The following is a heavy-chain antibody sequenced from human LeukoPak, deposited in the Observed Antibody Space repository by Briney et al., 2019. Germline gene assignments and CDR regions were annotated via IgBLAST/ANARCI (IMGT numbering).Heavy chain of an antibody. Sequence: GESLKISCEASGYSFTTYWIGWVRRMPGKGLEWVGIICPGDSDTRYSPSFQGQVTISADKTTRTAYLQCSSLKASATAMYYCAKSHGGGATHSWGQGTLVTVST. CDR3: AKSHGGGATHS. CDR1: GYSFTTYW. CDR2: ICPGDSDT. J-gene: IGHJ4*02. V-gene: IGHV5-51*01. D-gene: IGHD1-26*01.